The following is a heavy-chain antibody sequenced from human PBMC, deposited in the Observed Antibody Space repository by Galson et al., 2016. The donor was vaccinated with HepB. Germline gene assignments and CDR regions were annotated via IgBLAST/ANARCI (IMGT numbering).Heavy chain of an antibody. V-gene: IGHV3-33*01. CDR1: GFNFRSYG. CDR2: IWHDGNDE. D-gene: IGHD3-10*01. J-gene: IGHJ4*02. Sequence: SLRLSCAASGFNFRSYGMHWVRQAPGTGLEWVAVIWHDGNDENYADSVKGRFTISRDNSKNTLYLQMNSLKVEDTAMYYCTRDPGQDEAVDYWGQGTLVTVSS. CDR3: TRDPGQDEAVDY.